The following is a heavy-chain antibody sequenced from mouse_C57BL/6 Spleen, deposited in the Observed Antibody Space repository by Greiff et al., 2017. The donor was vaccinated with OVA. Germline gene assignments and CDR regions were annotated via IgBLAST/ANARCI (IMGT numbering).Heavy chain of an antibody. V-gene: IGHV5-12*01. CDR3: ARTYDYDRWYFDV. CDR1: GFTFSDYY. CDR2: ISNGGGST. Sequence: EVKLVESGGGLVQPGGSLKLSCAASGFTFSDYYMYWVRQTPEKRLEWVAYISNGGGSTYYPDTVKGRFTISRDNAKNTLYLQMSRLKSEDTAMYYCARTYDYDRWYFDVWGTGTTVTVSS. D-gene: IGHD2-4*01. J-gene: IGHJ1*03.